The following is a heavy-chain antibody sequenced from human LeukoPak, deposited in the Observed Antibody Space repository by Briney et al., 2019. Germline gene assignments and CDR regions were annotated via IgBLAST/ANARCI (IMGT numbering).Heavy chain of an antibody. V-gene: IGHV4-61*01. CDR2: IYYSGST. J-gene: IGHJ6*02. CDR3: ARDRVVAALSGMDV. CDR1: GGSLSSISYY. D-gene: IGHD2-15*01. Sequence: SETLSLTRTVSGGSLSSISYYWSWIRQPPGKGLERIGYIYYSGSTNYNPSLKSRVTISVDTSKNQFSLKLSSVTAADTAVYYCARDRVVAALSGMDVWGQGTTVTVSS.